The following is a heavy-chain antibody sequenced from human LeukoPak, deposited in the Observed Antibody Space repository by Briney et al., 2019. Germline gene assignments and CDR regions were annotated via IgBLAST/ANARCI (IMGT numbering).Heavy chain of an antibody. CDR1: GFTFTNYW. V-gene: IGHV3-7*01. Sequence: GGSLRLSCAASGFTFTNYWMRWVRQAPGKGLEWVANIKQDGSEKHYVDSVKGRFTISRDNAKNSLYLQMNSLRDEDTAVYYCTTSYSSSWYTYYFDYWGQGTLVTVSS. J-gene: IGHJ4*02. CDR3: TTSYSSSWYTYYFDY. D-gene: IGHD6-13*01. CDR2: IKQDGSEK.